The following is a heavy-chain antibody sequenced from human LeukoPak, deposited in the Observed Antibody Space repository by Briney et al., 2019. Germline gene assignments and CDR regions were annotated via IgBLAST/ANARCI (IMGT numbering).Heavy chain of an antibody. V-gene: IGHV3-9*01. Sequence: GGSLRLSCAASGFTFDDYAMHWVRQAPGKGLEWVSGISWSSGSIGYADSVKGRFTISRDSAKNSLYLQMNSLRAEDTALYYCAKDKRDGYKGPFDYWGQGTLVTVSS. CDR1: GFTFDDYA. J-gene: IGHJ4*02. CDR2: ISWSSGSI. D-gene: IGHD5-24*01. CDR3: AKDKRDGYKGPFDY.